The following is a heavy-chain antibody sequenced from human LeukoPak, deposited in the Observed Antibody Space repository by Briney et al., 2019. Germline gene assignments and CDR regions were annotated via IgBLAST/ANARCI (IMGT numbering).Heavy chain of an antibody. Sequence: GGSLRLSCAASGFTFSTYNMNWVRQAPGKGLEWVSSISSSSSYIFYADSVKGRFTISRDNAKSSLYLQMNSLRAEDMAVYYCARDHGDYYDPSGSFCWGQGTLVTVPS. J-gene: IGHJ4*02. CDR2: ISSSSSYI. D-gene: IGHD3-22*01. V-gene: IGHV3-21*01. CDR3: ARDHGDYYDPSGSFC. CDR1: GFTFSTYN.